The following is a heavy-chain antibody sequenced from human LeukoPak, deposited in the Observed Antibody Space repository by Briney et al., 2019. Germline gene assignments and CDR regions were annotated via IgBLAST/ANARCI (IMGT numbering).Heavy chain of an antibody. J-gene: IGHJ4*02. D-gene: IGHD3-16*01. Sequence: PGGSLRLSCAASGFIFRGYGMHWVRQAPGKGLEWVAFIRSDGSNKYYADSMKGRFTISTDNSKNTLYLQMNSLRAEDTAVYYCAKDGGLGDYGDYWGQGTLVTVSS. V-gene: IGHV3-30*02. CDR2: IRSDGSNK. CDR3: AKDGGLGDYGDY. CDR1: GFIFRGYG.